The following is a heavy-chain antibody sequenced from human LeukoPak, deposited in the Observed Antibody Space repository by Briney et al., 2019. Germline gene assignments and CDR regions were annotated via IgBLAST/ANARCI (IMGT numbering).Heavy chain of an antibody. J-gene: IGHJ4*02. V-gene: IGHV4-59*01. Sequence: NPSETLSLTCTVSGGSTSTYYWSWIRQPPGKGLEWIGYIYYSGSTNYNPSLKSRVTISLDTSKNQFSLKLNSVTAADTAMYYCARSFSPNYYDLLDYWGQGTLVTVSS. CDR3: ARSFSPNYYDLLDY. CDR2: IYYSGST. CDR1: GGSTSTYY. D-gene: IGHD3-22*01.